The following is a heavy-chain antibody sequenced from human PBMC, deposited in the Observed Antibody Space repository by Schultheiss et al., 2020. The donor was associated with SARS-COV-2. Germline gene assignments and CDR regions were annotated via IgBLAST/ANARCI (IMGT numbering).Heavy chain of an antibody. CDR2: ISAYNGNT. CDR3: ARVVGVVIIPVSYGMDV. CDR1: GYTFTSYY. D-gene: IGHD3-3*01. V-gene: IGHV1-18*04. J-gene: IGHJ6*02. Sequence: SVKVSCKASGYTFTSYYMHWVRQAPGQGLEWMGWISAYNGNTHYAQKLQGRVTMTTDTSTSTAYMELRSLRSDDTAVYYCARVVGVVIIPVSYGMDVWGQGTTVTVSS.